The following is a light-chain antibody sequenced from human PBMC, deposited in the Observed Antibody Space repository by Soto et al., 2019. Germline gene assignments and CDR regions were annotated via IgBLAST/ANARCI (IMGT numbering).Light chain of an antibody. Sequence: EMTQSPSSLSASVGDRVTITCRASQSIIDHVNWYQFQPGKAPKLLIYSASSLQTGVQSRFSGSGSGTDFALIIASLQPEDAATYYCQQSYGPPDTFGLGTHVEIK. CDR1: QSIIDH. CDR3: QQSYGPPDT. CDR2: SAS. V-gene: IGKV1-39*01. J-gene: IGKJ2*01.